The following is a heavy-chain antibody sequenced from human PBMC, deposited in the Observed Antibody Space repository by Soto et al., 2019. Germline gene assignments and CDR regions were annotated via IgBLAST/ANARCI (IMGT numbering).Heavy chain of an antibody. CDR1: GYTLTSYY. J-gene: IGHJ6*02. CDR3: ARDIREPSSSWYGMDV. D-gene: IGHD6-6*01. CDR2: INPSGGST. Sequence: ASVKVCCKASGYTLTSYYMHWVRQDPGQGLEWMGIINPSGGSTSYAQKFQGRVTMTRDTSTSTVYMELSSLRSEDTAVYYCARDIREPSSSWYGMDVWGQGTTVTVSS. V-gene: IGHV1-46*01.